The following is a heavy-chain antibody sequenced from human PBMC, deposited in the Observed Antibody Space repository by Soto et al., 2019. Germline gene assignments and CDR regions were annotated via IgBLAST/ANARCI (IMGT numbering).Heavy chain of an antibody. D-gene: IGHD2-2*01. J-gene: IGHJ3*02. V-gene: IGHV3-33*06. Sequence: QVQLVESGGGVVQPGRSLRLSCAASGFTFSSYGMHWVRQAPGKGLEWVAVIWYDGSNKYYADSVKGRFTISRDNSKNTLYLQMNSLRAEDTAVYYCAKSGRVPAAINGRPFDAFDIWGQGTMVTVSS. CDR1: GFTFSSYG. CDR2: IWYDGSNK. CDR3: AKSGRVPAAINGRPFDAFDI.